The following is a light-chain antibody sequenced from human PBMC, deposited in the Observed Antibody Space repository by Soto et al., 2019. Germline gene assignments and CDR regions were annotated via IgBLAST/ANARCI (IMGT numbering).Light chain of an antibody. Sequence: LPRSPGTRSLCPWERATLSCRASQSISSNYLAWYQQKPGQAPRLLIYGASSRATGIPDRFSGSGSGTEFSRTISRLEPEEVAVYYCQQYGSSPRITFGGGTKVDIK. CDR1: QSISSNY. V-gene: IGKV3-20*01. CDR3: QQYGSSPRIT. J-gene: IGKJ4*01. CDR2: GAS.